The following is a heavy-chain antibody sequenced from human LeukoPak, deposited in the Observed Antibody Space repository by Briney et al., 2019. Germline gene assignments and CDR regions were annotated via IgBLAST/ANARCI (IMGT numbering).Heavy chain of an antibody. Sequence: SETLSLTCAVYGGSFSGYYWSWIRQPPGKGLEWIGEINHSGSTNYNPSLKSRVTISVDTSKNQFSLKLSSVTAADTAVYYCARSWNDYAYDYWGQGILVTVFS. D-gene: IGHD4-17*01. V-gene: IGHV4-34*01. CDR1: GGSFSGYY. CDR3: ARSWNDYAYDY. J-gene: IGHJ4*02. CDR2: INHSGST.